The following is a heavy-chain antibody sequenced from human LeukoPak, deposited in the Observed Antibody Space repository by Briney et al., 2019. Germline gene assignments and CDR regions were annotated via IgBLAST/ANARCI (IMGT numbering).Heavy chain of an antibody. CDR1: GGSISSSSYY. CDR3: ARQGYYDFWSGQHDY. D-gene: IGHD3-3*01. Sequence: SETLSLTCTVSGGSISSSSYYWGWIRQPPGKGVEWIVSIYYSGRTYYNPSLKSRVTISVDTPKNQFSLKLSSVTAADTAVYYCARQGYYDFWSGQHDYWGQGTLVTVSS. CDR2: IYYSGRT. J-gene: IGHJ4*02. V-gene: IGHV4-39*01.